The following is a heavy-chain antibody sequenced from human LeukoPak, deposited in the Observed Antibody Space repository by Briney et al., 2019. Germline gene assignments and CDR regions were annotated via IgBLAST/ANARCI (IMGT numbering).Heavy chain of an antibody. CDR3: ARGRLAGYSSSWPSRALLGY. CDR1: GGSFSGYY. D-gene: IGHD6-13*01. CDR2: INHSGST. Sequence: PSETLSLTCAVYGGSFSGYYWSWIRQPPGKGLEWIGEINHSGSTNYNPSLKSRVTISVDTSKNQFSLKLSSVTAADTAVYYCARGRLAGYSSSWPSRALLGYWGQGTLVAVSS. J-gene: IGHJ4*02. V-gene: IGHV4-34*01.